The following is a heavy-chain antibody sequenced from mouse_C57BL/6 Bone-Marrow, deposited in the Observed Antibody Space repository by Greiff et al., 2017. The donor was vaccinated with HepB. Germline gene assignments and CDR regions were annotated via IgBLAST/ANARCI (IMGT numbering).Heavy chain of an antibody. Sequence: QVQLQQSGPELVKPGASVKISCKASGYAFSSSWMNWVKQRPGKGLKWIGRIYPGDGDTNYNGKFKGKATLTADKSSSTAYMQLSSLTSEDSAVYFCARRSNYDYWGQGTTLTVSS. CDR2: IYPGDGDT. CDR1: GYAFSSSW. D-gene: IGHD2-5*01. V-gene: IGHV1-82*01. J-gene: IGHJ2*01. CDR3: ARRSNYDY.